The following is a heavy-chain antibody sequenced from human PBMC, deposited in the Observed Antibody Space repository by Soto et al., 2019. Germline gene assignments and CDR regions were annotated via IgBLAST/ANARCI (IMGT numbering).Heavy chain of an antibody. CDR3: ARDFGGDTAMVTLAD. CDR2: IWYDGSNK. V-gene: IGHV3-33*01. J-gene: IGHJ4*02. CDR1: GFTFSSYG. Sequence: GGSLRLSCAASGFTFSSYGMHWVRQAPGKGLEWVAVIWYDGSNKYYADSVKGRFTISRDNSKNTLYLQMNSLRAEDTAVYYCARDFGGDTAMVTLADWGQGTLVTVSS. D-gene: IGHD5-18*01.